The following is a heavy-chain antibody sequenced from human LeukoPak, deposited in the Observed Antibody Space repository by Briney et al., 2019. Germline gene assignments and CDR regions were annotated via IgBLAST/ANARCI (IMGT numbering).Heavy chain of an antibody. Sequence: GGSLRLSCAASGFIFSSYDMYWVRQAPGKGLEWVATISYDGSNKYYADSVKGRFTISRDNSKNTLYLQMNSLRAEDTAVYYCARGRGGACGGDCYPFSRWGQGTLVTVSS. J-gene: IGHJ4*02. CDR3: ARGRGGACGGDCYPFSR. D-gene: IGHD2-21*02. CDR2: ISYDGSNK. V-gene: IGHV3-30-3*01. CDR1: GFIFSSYD.